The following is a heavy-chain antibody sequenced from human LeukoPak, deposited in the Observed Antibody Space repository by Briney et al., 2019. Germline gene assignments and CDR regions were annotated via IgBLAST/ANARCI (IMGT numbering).Heavy chain of an antibody. D-gene: IGHD2-2*02. Sequence: SVKVSCKASGGTFSSYAISWVRQAPGQGLEWMGGIIPIFGTANYAQKFQGRVTITTDESTSTAYMELSRLRSDDTAVYYCARARLGYCSSTSCYTLYFDYWGQGTLVTVSS. CDR3: ARARLGYCSSTSCYTLYFDY. CDR2: IIPIFGTA. V-gene: IGHV1-69*05. CDR1: GGTFSSYA. J-gene: IGHJ4*02.